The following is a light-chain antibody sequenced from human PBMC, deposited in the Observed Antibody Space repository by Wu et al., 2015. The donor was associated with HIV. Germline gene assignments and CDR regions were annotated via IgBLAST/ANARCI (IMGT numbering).Light chain of an antibody. J-gene: IGKJ1*01. CDR2: GAS. CDR3: QQYGSSPPRT. Sequence: ALTQSPGTLSLSPGERATLSCRASRIVTSDYLAWYQQKPGQAPRLLIYGASTRATGIPGRFSGSGSGTDFTLTISGLEPEDFAVYYCQQYGSSPPRTFGQGTKVEIK. CDR1: RIVTSDY. V-gene: IGKV3-20*01.